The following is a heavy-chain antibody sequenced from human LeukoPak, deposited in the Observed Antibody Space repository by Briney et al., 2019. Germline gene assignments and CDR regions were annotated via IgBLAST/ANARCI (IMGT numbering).Heavy chain of an antibody. Sequence: SETLSLTCAVYGGFFSGYYWSWIRQPPGKGLEWIGEISYSGSTNYNPSLKSRVTISVDTSKNQFSLKLSSVTAADTAVYYCARGGSRIVVVVAARKPHYFDYWGQGTLVTVSS. V-gene: IGHV4-34*01. CDR2: ISYSGST. CDR1: GGFFSGYY. D-gene: IGHD2-15*01. CDR3: ARGGSRIVVVVAARKPHYFDY. J-gene: IGHJ4*02.